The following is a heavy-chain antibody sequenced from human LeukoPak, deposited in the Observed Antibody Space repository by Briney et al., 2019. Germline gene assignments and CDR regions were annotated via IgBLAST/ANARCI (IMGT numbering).Heavy chain of an antibody. Sequence: PSETLSVTCTVSGDSISTSSNYWGWIRQLPGKGLEWIGSVYRSGSSYYNPSLNNRVTISVDTSKNQFTLNLTSVTAADTAVYYCARRGTSGWAYYFDFWGQGSLLTVSS. D-gene: IGHD6-19*01. CDR2: VYRSGSS. CDR1: GDSISTSSNY. CDR3: ARRGTSGWAYYFDF. J-gene: IGHJ4*02. V-gene: IGHV4-39*01.